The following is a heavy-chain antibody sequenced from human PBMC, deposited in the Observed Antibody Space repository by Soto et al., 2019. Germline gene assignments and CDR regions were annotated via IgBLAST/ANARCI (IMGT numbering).Heavy chain of an antibody. CDR3: ARPRDIFVYFYNY. J-gene: IGHJ4*01. V-gene: IGHV5-51*01. D-gene: IGHD3-22*01. Sequence: GESLKISCKASGYIFADYWVAWVRQMPGKGLEWMGIINPGDSDTRYSPSFQGQVTISADKSTSTAYLQWSSLKASDSAIYYCARPRDIFVYFYNYWGHGTLVTVS. CDR1: GYIFADYW. CDR2: INPGDSDT.